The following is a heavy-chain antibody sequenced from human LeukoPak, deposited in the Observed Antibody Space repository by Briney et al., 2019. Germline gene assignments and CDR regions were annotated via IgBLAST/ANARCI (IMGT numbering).Heavy chain of an antibody. CDR1: GGSISSYY. CDR2: IYYSGST. Sequence: SETLSLTCTISGGSISSYYWSWIRQPPGKGLEGIGYIYYSGSTNYNPSLKSRVTISVDTSKNQFSLKLSSVTAADTAVYYCARQSRDSSSYYHPFDYWGQGTLVTVSS. D-gene: IGHD3-22*01. CDR3: ARQSRDSSSYYHPFDY. V-gene: IGHV4-59*08. J-gene: IGHJ4*02.